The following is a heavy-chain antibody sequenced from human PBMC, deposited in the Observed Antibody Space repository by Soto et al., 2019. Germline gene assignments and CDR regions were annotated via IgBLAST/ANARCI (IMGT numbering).Heavy chain of an antibody. CDR3: ARQGYLWFGEFVNWFDP. D-gene: IGHD3-10*01. Sequence: SETLSLTCTVSGGSISSYYWSWIRQPPGKGLEWIGYIYYSGSTNYNPSLKSRVTISVDTSKNQFSLKLSSVTAADTAVYYCARQGYLWFGEFVNWFDPWGQGTLVTVSS. CDR1: GGSISSYY. CDR2: IYYSGST. V-gene: IGHV4-59*08. J-gene: IGHJ5*02.